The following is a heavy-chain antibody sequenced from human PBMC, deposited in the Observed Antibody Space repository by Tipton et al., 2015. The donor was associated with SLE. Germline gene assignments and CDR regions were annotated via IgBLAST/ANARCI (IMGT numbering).Heavy chain of an antibody. CDR1: GGSFSGYY. CDR3: ARGEQQLVLYYFDY. Sequence: TPSLTCAVYGGSFSGYYWSWIRQPPGRGLEWIGEINHSGSTNYNPSLKSRVTISVDTSKNQFSLKLSSVTAADTAVYYCARGEQQLVLYYFDYWGQGTLVTVS. D-gene: IGHD6-13*01. CDR2: INHSGST. J-gene: IGHJ4*02. V-gene: IGHV4-34*01.